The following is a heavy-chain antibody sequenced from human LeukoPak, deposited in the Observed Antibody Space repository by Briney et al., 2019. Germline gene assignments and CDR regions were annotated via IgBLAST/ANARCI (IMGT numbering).Heavy chain of an antibody. CDR3: ARDGEITSGGVVVSPTFDH. J-gene: IGHJ4*02. CDR2: ISGNNGNT. D-gene: IGHD3-16*02. V-gene: IGHV1-18*01. CDR1: GFILKTYG. Sequence: ASVKVSCKASGFILKTYGISWVRQAQGEGLEWVGWISGNNGNTNYAPRFLGRVTLTRDTSTDTVYMELGSLTSDDTAVYYCARDGEITSGGVVVSPTFDHWGQGTLISVSS.